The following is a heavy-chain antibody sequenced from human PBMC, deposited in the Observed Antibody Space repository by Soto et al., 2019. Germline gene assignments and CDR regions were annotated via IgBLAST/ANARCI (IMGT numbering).Heavy chain of an antibody. D-gene: IGHD3-10*01. CDR2: INVGNGNT. V-gene: IGHV1-3*01. Sequence: QVPLVQSGAEVKKPGASVKVSCRASGYSFTAHVIHWMRQAPGQRLEWMGWINVGNGNTKYSQKLQGRVTITKDTTASTAYMELSSLRSEDTAIYYCTREYGSGKYYKAFDIWGQGTMVTVSS. CDR3: TREYGSGKYYKAFDI. J-gene: IGHJ3*02. CDR1: GYSFTAHV.